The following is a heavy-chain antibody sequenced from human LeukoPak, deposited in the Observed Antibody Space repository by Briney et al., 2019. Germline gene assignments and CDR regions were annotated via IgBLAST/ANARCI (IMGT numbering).Heavy chain of an antibody. J-gene: IGHJ4*02. D-gene: IGHD2/OR15-2a*01. Sequence: GGSLRLSCAVSGLTFSSSWMDWVRQAPGKGLEWVALIWYDGSNKYYADSVKGRLTISRDNSKNTLYLQMNSLRAEGTAVYYCAREGPRGNSQFDYWGQGTLVTVSS. CDR2: IWYDGSNK. CDR1: GLTFSSSW. V-gene: IGHV3-33*08. CDR3: AREGPRGNSQFDY.